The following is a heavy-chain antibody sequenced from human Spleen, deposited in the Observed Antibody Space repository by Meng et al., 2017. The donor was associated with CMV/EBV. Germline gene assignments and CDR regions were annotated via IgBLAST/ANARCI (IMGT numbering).Heavy chain of an antibody. CDR1: GGSFSGYY. CDR3: ARGFGYCSGGSCYPPAFDY. D-gene: IGHD2-15*01. V-gene: IGHV4-34*01. Sequence: QVQLQQWGAGLLKPSETPSLTCAVYGGSFSGYYWSWIRQPPGKGLEWIGEINHSGSTNYNPSLKSRVTISVDTSKNQFSLKLSSVTAADTAVYYCARGFGYCSGGSCYPPAFDYWGQGTLVTVSS. CDR2: INHSGST. J-gene: IGHJ4*02.